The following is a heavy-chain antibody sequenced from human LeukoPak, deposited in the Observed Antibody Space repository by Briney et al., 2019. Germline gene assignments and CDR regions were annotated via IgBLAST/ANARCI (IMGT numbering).Heavy chain of an antibody. D-gene: IGHD5-18*01. CDR2: IKQDGSEK. CDR3: VGTAMVRFDC. CDR1: GFTFSSYE. V-gene: IGHV3-7*01. J-gene: IGHJ4*02. Sequence: PGGSLRLSCAASGFTFSSYEMNWVRQAPGKGLEWVANIKQDGSEKYYVDSVKGRFTISRDNAKNSLSLQMDSLRAEDTAVYYCVGTAMVRFDCWGQGTLVTVSS.